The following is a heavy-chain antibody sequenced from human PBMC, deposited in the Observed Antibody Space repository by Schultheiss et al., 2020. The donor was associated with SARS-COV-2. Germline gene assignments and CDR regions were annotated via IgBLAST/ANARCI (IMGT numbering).Heavy chain of an antibody. CDR3: ARGPVDTGNSFDF. D-gene: IGHD1-1*01. J-gene: IGHJ4*02. Sequence: SQTLSLTCAVYGGSFSGYYWSWIRQPPGKGLEWIGEINHSGSTNYNPSLKSRVTLSVDTSKNQFSLKMSSVTAADTAVYYCARGPVDTGNSFDFWGQGTLVTVSS. CDR2: INHSGST. V-gene: IGHV4-34*01. CDR1: GGSFSGYY.